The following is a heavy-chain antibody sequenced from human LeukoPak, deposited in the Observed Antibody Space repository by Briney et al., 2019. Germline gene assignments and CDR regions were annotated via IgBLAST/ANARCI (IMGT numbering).Heavy chain of an antibody. CDR3: ARYLSGYDYFDY. CDR1: GYTFTDYY. Sequence: ASVKVSCKTSGYTFTDYYIHWVRQAPGQGLEWMGWINSKSGGPKYAQRFQGRVTMTRDTSISTVYMELNTLIPDDTAVYYCARYLSGYDYFDYWGQGTLVTVSS. D-gene: IGHD5-12*01. CDR2: INSKSGGP. V-gene: IGHV1-2*02. J-gene: IGHJ4*02.